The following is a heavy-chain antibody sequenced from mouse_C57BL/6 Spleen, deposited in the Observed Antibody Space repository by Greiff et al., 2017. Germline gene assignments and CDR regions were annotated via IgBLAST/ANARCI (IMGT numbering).Heavy chain of an antibody. CDR3: ARVECYGNYEYYAMDY. V-gene: IGHV3-6*01. Sequence: EVKLMESGPGLVKPSQSLSLTCSVTGYSITSGYYWNWIRQFPGNQLEWLGYISHDGSTQYNPPPQNRISITRDTSQNQFFRNVNSVTTEDTATYYFARVECYGNYEYYAMDYWGQGTSVTVSS. CDR1: GYSITSGYY. J-gene: IGHJ4*01. CDR2: ISHDGST. D-gene: IGHD2-1*01.